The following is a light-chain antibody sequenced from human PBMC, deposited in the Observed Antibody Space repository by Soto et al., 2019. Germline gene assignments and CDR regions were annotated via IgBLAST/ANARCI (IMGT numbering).Light chain of an antibody. Sequence: QAVVTQPPSVSGAPGQRVTISCTGSSSKIGAGYDVHWYQQLPGTAPKLLIYGNSNRPSGVPDRFSGSKSGTSASLAITGLQAEDEADYYCQSYDSSLSFYVFGTGTKVTVL. J-gene: IGLJ1*01. CDR3: QSYDSSLSFYV. V-gene: IGLV1-40*01. CDR2: GNS. CDR1: SSKIGAGYD.